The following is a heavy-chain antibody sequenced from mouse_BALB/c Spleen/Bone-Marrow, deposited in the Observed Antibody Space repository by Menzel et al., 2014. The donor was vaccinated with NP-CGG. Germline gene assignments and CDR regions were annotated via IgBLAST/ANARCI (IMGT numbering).Heavy chain of an antibody. V-gene: IGHV1-37*01. J-gene: IGHJ3*01. D-gene: IGHD2-4*01. CDR2: INPYNGDP. CDR1: GYSFTGYF. Sequence: EVKLMESGPELVKPGASVKISCKAPGYSFTGYFMNWMKQSHGKSLEWIGRINPYNGDPFYNQKFRGKATLTVDKSSSTAHMELLSLTSEDSAVYYCGRGNYDYDSWFGYWGQGTLVTVSA. CDR3: GRGNYDYDSWFGY.